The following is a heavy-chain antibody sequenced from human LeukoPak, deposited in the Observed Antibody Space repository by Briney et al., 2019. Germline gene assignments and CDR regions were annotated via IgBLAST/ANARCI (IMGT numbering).Heavy chain of an antibody. J-gene: IGHJ4*02. CDR3: ARSRSGSYGDY. D-gene: IGHD3-10*01. V-gene: IGHV3-53*04. CDR1: GFTFSSYS. Sequence: QPGGSLRLSCAASGFTFSSYSMTWVRQAPGKGLEWVSVIYSGGSTYYADSVKGRFTISRHNSKNTLYLQMNSLRAEDTAVYYCARSRSGSYGDYWGQGTLVTVSS. CDR2: IYSGGST.